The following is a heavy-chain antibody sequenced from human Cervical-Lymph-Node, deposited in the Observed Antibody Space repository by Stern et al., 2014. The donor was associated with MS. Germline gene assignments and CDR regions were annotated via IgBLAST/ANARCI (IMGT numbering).Heavy chain of an antibody. Sequence: VQLVESGAEVKKPGASVKVSCKASGYTFTSYDFNWVRQATGQGLEWMGWMKPNRGDTGHAQKFQGRVTMSRNTSISTSYMEMSSLTSEDTAIYYCATGAIPFYDWGQGTLVTVSS. CDR2: MKPNRGDT. V-gene: IGHV1-8*01. D-gene: IGHD3-3*01. CDR1: GYTFTSYD. CDR3: ATGAIPFYD. J-gene: IGHJ4*02.